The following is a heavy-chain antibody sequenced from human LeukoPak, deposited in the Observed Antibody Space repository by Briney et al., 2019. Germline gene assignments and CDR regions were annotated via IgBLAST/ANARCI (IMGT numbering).Heavy chain of an antibody. V-gene: IGHV4-30-4*01. D-gene: IGHD2-21*02. J-gene: IGHJ4*02. CDR2: IYYSGST. CDR1: GDSISSGDYY. CDR3: DRSKVTDYFDY. Sequence: PSETLSLTCTVSGDSISSGDYYWSWIRQPPGKGLEWIGYIYYSGSTYYNPSLKSRVTISVDTSKNQFSLKLSSVTAADTAVYYCDRSKVTDYFDYWGQGTLVTVSS.